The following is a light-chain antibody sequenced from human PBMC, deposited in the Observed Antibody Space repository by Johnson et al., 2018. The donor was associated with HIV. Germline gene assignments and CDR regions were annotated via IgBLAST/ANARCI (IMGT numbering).Light chain of an antibody. Sequence: HSVLTQPPSVSAAPGQKVTISCSGSSSNIGNNYVSWYQQLPGTAPKLLIYENNKRPSGIPDRFSGSKSGTSATLGITGLQTGDEADYYCGTWDSSLSAYVFGTGTK. V-gene: IGLV1-51*02. CDR1: SSNIGNNY. CDR3: GTWDSSLSAYV. CDR2: ENN. J-gene: IGLJ1*01.